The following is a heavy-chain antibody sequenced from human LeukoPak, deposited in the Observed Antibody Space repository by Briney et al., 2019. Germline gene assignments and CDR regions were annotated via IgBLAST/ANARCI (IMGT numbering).Heavy chain of an antibody. D-gene: IGHD5-12*01. CDR2: ISSSGGGT. J-gene: IGHJ4*02. V-gene: IGHV3-23*01. Sequence: GGSLRLSCAASGFTFSDYYMSWIRQAPGKGLEWVSTISSSGGGTYYADSVKGRFTISRDNSKNTLYLQMNSLRAEDTAVYYCAIIYSGYNRAMGYWGQGTLVTVSS. CDR3: AIIYSGYNRAMGY. CDR1: GFTFSDYY.